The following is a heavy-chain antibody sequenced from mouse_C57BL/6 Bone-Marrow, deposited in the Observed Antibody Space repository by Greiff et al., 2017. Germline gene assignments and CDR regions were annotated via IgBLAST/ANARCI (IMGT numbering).Heavy chain of an antibody. CDR3: ARDRGVTTTRY. D-gene: IGHD2-5*01. CDR2: ISDGGSYT. J-gene: IGHJ2*01. CDR1: GFTFSSYA. V-gene: IGHV5-4*01. Sequence: VQLKESGGGLVKPGGSLKLSCAASGFTFSSYAMSWVRQTPEKRLEWVATISDGGSYTYYPDNVKGRFTISRDNAKNNLYLQMSHLKSEDTAMYYCARDRGVTTTRYWGQGTTLTVSS.